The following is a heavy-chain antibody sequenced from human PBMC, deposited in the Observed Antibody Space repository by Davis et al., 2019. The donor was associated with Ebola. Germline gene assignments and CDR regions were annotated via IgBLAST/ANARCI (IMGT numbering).Heavy chain of an antibody. V-gene: IGHV3-48*03. CDR1: GFTFSDYE. J-gene: IGHJ4*02. CDR3: ARVAGPSTYSSSWHYFDS. Sequence: PGGSLRLSCAVSGFTFSDYEMNWVRQAPGQGLEWVSYIDQSGSVIYYADSVKGRFTVSRDNAKNSLFLQMNSLRAEDTAVYYCARVAGPSTYSSSWHYFDSWGQGTLVTVSS. CDR2: IDQSGSVI. D-gene: IGHD6-13*01.